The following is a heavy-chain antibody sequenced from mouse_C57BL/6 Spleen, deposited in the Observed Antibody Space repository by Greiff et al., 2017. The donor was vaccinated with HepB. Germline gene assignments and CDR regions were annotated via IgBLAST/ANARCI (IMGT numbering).Heavy chain of an antibody. Sequence: QVQLKQPGAELVKPGASVKVSCKASGYTFTSYWMHWVKQRPGQGLEWIGRIHPSDSDTNYNQKFKGKATLTVDKSSSTAYMQLSSLTSEDSAVYYCAIGTVVATRGFDYWGQGTTLTVSS. CDR2: IHPSDSDT. J-gene: IGHJ2*01. V-gene: IGHV1-74*01. CDR1: GYTFTSYW. D-gene: IGHD1-1*01. CDR3: AIGTVVATRGFDY.